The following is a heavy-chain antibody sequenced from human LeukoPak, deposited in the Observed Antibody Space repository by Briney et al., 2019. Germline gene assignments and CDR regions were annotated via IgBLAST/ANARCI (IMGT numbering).Heavy chain of an antibody. J-gene: IGHJ3*02. CDR2: IRYDGSNK. CDR3: AKDLRVVIMFQDAFDI. V-gene: IGHV3-30*02. D-gene: IGHD3-3*01. Sequence: PGGSLRLSCAASGFTFSSYGMHWVRQAPGKGLEWVAFIRYDGSNKCYADSVKGRFTISRDNSKNTLYLQMNSLRAEDTAVYYCAKDLRVVIMFQDAFDIWGQGTMVTVSS. CDR1: GFTFSSYG.